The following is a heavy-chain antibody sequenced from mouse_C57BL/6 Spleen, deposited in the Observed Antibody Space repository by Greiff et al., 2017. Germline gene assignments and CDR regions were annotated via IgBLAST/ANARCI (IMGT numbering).Heavy chain of an antibody. CDR3: ARQQLRLRDYAMDY. CDR1: GFTFSSYA. V-gene: IGHV5-4*01. D-gene: IGHD3-2*02. CDR2: ISDGGSYT. Sequence: DVQLVESGGGLVKPGGSLKLSCAASGFTFSSYAMSWVRQTPEKRLEWVATISDGGSYTYYPDNVKGRFTISRDNAKNNLYLQMSHLKSEDTAMYYCARQQLRLRDYAMDYWGQGTSVTVSS. J-gene: IGHJ4*01.